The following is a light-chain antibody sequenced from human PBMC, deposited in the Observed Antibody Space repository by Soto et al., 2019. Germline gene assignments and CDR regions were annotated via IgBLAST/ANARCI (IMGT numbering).Light chain of an antibody. CDR3: SLYTRSSAPVV. CDR2: EVS. Sequence: QSALTQPPSVSGSPEHSVTISCTGTSSDVGSYNRVSWYQQPPGTAPKHMIYEVSNRPSGVPDRFSGSKSGNTASLTISGLQAEDEADYCCSLYTRSSAPVVFGGGTKLTVL. V-gene: IGLV2-18*01. J-gene: IGLJ2*01. CDR1: SSDVGSYNR.